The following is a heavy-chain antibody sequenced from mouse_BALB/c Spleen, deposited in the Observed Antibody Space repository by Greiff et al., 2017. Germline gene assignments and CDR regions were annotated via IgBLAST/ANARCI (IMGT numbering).Heavy chain of an antibody. CDR1: GFTFSSFG. CDR2: ISSGSSTI. D-gene: IGHD2-1*01. V-gene: IGHV5-17*02. Sequence: EVHLVESGGGLVQPGGSRKLSCAASGFTFSSFGMHWVRQAPEKGLEWVAYISSGSSTIYYADTVKGRFTISRDNPKNTLFLQMTSLRSEDTAMYYCPRDGKRDAMDYWGQGTSVTVSS. J-gene: IGHJ4*01. CDR3: PRDGKRDAMDY.